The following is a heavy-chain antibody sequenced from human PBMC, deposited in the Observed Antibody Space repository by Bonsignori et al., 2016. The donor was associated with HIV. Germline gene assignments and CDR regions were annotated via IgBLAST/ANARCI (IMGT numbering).Heavy chain of an antibody. D-gene: IGHD3-16*01. V-gene: IGHV1-69*01. J-gene: IGHJ5*02. CDR3: ASRLVAGDRVDDP. Sequence: WVRQAPGQGLEWMGGIIPIFGTANYAQKFQGRVTITADESTSTAYMELSSLRSEDTAVYYCASRLVAGDRVDDPWGQGTLVTVSS. CDR2: IIPIFGTA.